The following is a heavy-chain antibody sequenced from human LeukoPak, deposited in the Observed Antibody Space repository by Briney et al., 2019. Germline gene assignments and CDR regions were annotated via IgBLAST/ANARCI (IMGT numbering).Heavy chain of an antibody. V-gene: IGHV1-2*02. J-gene: IGHJ4*02. CDR1: GYTFTGYY. CDR2: INPNSGGT. Sequence: ASVKVSCKASGYTFTGYYIHWVRQAPGQGLEWMGWINPNSGGTKYAQKFQARVTLTIDTSTSTAYVELRSLRSDDTAVYYCARDGLGYCSGGSCTPDGYWGQGTLVTVSS. CDR3: ARDGLGYCSGGSCTPDGY. D-gene: IGHD2-15*01.